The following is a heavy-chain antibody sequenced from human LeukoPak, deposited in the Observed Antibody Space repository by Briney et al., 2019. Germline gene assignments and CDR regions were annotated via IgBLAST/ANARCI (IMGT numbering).Heavy chain of an antibody. Sequence: SETLSLTCTVSGFSISSGYYWGWIRQPPGKGLEWIGNIYHSGSTYYNPSLKSRVTISVDTSKNQFSLKLTSVTAADTAVYYCARTTEGGYICGYFYYYYMGVWGKGTTVTVSS. V-gene: IGHV4-38-2*02. CDR2: IYHSGST. J-gene: IGHJ6*03. D-gene: IGHD5-18*01. CDR1: GFSISSGYY. CDR3: ARTTEGGYICGYFYYYYMGV.